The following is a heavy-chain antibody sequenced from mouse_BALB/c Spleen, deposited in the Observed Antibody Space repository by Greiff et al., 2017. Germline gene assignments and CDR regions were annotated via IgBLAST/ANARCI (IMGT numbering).Heavy chain of an antibody. J-gene: IGHJ2*01. D-gene: IGHD3-3*01. Sequence: EVQLQQSGGGLVQPGGSRKLSCAASGFTFSDYGMAWVRQAPGKGPEWVAFISNLAYSIYYADTVTGRFTISRENAKNTLYLEMSSLRSEDTAMYYCARGGERAFDYWGQGTTLTVSS. CDR2: ISNLAYSI. CDR1: GFTFSDYG. CDR3: ARGGERAFDY. V-gene: IGHV5-15*02.